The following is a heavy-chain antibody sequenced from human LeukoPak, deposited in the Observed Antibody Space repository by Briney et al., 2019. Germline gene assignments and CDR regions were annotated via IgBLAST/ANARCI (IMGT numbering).Heavy chain of an antibody. J-gene: IGHJ6*03. CDR2: INSDGSST. D-gene: IGHD2-15*01. CDR1: GFTFSSYW. Sequence: GGSLRLSCAASGFTFSSYWMHWVRQAPGKGLVWVSRINSDGSSTSYADSVKGRFTISRDNAKNTLYLQMNSLRAEDTAVYYCARDQLGYCSGGSCYLIYYMDVWGKGSTVTISS. CDR3: ARDQLGYCSGGSCYLIYYMDV. V-gene: IGHV3-74*01.